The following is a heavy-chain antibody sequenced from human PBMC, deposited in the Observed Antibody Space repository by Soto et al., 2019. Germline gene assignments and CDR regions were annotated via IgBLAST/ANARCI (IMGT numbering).Heavy chain of an antibody. J-gene: IGHJ6*02. D-gene: IGHD6-25*01. CDR2: ISYDGSNK. CDR1: GFTFSSYA. CDR3: ARDRGSLRDYYSYGMDV. Sequence: VQLLESGGSVVQPGGSLRLSCAASGFTFSSYAMHWVRQAPGKGLEWVAVISYDGSNKYYADSVKGRVTISRDNSKNTLDLQMNSLRAEDTAVYYCARDRGSLRDYYSYGMDVWGQGTTVTVSS. V-gene: IGHV3-30-3*01.